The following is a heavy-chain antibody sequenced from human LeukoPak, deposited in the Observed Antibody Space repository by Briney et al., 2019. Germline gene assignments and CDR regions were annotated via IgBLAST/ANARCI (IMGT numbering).Heavy chain of an antibody. V-gene: IGHV3-74*01. CDR2: INTDGRST. D-gene: IGHD3-16*02. Sequence: PGGSLRLSCAASGFTFSTYLMHWVRQAPGEGLLWVSRINTDGRSTSYADSVKGRFTISRDNARNTLYLQMNSLRVDDTAVYYCTRDSYQSDYYYGMDVWGQGTTVTVSS. CDR1: GFTFSTYL. J-gene: IGHJ6*02. CDR3: TRDSYQSDYYYGMDV.